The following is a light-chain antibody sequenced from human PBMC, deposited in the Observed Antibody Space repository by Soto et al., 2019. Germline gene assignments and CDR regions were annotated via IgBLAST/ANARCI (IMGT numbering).Light chain of an antibody. CDR1: QSVLYSPNNKNS. V-gene: IGKV4-1*01. J-gene: IGKJ1*01. CDR3: QQYYRTPPT. CDR2: WAS. Sequence: DIVMTQSPDSLAVSLGERATINCKSSQSVLYSPNNKNSLAWYQQKPGQPPKLFIYWASIRESRVPDRFSGRGSGTDFTLTISSLQAEDVAVYYCQQYYRTPPTFGQGTKVEIK.